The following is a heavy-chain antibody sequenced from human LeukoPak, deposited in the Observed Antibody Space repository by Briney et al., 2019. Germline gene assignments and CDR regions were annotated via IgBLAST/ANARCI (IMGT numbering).Heavy chain of an antibody. CDR3: ARITGTTTPEYFQH. V-gene: IGHV4-39*01. J-gene: IGHJ1*01. Sequence: SETLSLTCTVSGGSISSSSYYWGWIRQPPGKGLEWIGSIYYSGSTYYNPSLKSRVTISVDTSKNQFSLKLSSVTAADTAVYYCARITGTTTPEYFQHWGQGTLVTVSS. CDR1: GGSISSSSYY. CDR2: IYYSGST. D-gene: IGHD1-7*01.